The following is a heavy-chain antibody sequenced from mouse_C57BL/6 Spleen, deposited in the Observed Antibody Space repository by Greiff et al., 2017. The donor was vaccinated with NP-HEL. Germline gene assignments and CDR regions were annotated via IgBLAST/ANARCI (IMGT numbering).Heavy chain of an antibody. J-gene: IGHJ2*01. CDR2: ISSGGSYT. D-gene: IGHD1-1*01. CDR3: ARQTTVVAFDY. V-gene: IGHV5-6*01. CDR1: GFTFSSYG. Sequence: EVKLVESGGDLVKPGGSLKLSCAASGFTFSSYGMSWVRQTPDKRLEWVATISSGGSYTYYPDSVKGRFTISRDNAKNTLYLQMSSLKSEDTAMYYCARQTTVVAFDYWGQGTTLTVSS.